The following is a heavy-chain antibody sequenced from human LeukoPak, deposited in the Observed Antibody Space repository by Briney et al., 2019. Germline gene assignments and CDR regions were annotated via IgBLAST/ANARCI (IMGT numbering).Heavy chain of an antibody. D-gene: IGHD3-22*01. CDR1: GFTFSYYY. V-gene: IGHV3-11*01. CDR3: ARDLDYYDTSGY. Sequence: PGGPLRLSCAASGFTFSYYYMSWIRQAPGKGLEWVSYISGSGSTIYYADSVKGRFTISRDNAKNSLYLQMNSLRAEDTAVYYCARDLDYYDTSGYWGQGTLVTVSS. J-gene: IGHJ4*02. CDR2: ISGSGSTI.